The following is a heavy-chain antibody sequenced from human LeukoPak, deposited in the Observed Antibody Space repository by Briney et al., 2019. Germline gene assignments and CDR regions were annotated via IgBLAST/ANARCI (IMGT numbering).Heavy chain of an antibody. V-gene: IGHV1-2*02. CDR1: GYTFTGYY. D-gene: IGHD1-7*01. J-gene: IGHJ3*02. Sequence: ASVKVSCKASGYTFTGYYMHWVRQAPGQGLEWMGWINPNSGGTNYAQKFQGRVTMTRDTSISTAYMELSSLRSEDTAVYYCARDSGTKHAFDIWGQGTMVTVSS. CDR2: INPNSGGT. CDR3: ARDSGTKHAFDI.